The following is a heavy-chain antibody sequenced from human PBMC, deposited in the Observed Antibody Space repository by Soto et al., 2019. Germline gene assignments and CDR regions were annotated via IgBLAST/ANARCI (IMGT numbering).Heavy chain of an antibody. Sequence: GGSLRLSCAASGFSFSTYAMHWVRQAPGKGLEWVAVISYDGSIKYYADSVRGRFTISRDNSKITLHLQMNNLRPEDTALYYCARDNGYYDLWSGYYNFDYWGPGTLVTVSS. J-gene: IGHJ4*02. CDR2: ISYDGSIK. D-gene: IGHD3-3*01. CDR3: ARDNGYYDLWSGYYNFDY. CDR1: GFSFSTYA. V-gene: IGHV3-30-3*01.